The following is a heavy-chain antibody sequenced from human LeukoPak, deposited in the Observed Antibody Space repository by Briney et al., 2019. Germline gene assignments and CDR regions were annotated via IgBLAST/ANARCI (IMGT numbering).Heavy chain of an antibody. D-gene: IGHD4-23*01. CDR3: ARRYGDSGNPRDY. CDR2: ISSGSTYI. CDR1: GFTFSDYS. V-gene: IGHV3-21*01. Sequence: GGSLRLSCVASGFTFSDYSMNWVRQAPGKGLEWVSSISSGSTYIYYADSLKGRFTISRDNAKNSLYLQMNSLRAEDTAVYYCARRYGDSGNPRDYWGQGTLVTVSS. J-gene: IGHJ4*02.